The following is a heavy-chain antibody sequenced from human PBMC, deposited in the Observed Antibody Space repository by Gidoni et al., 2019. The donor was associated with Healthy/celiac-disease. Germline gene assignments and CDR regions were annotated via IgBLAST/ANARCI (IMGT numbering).Heavy chain of an antibody. J-gene: IGHJ4*02. V-gene: IGHV1-8*01. Sequence: QVQLVQSGAEVKKPGASVKVSCKASGYTFTSYDINWVRQAPGQGLEWMGWMNPNSGNTGYAQKFQGRVTMTRNTSISTAYMELSSLRSEDTAVYYCAREASGFHSNWADYWGQGTLVTVSS. CDR2: MNPNSGNT. D-gene: IGHD4-4*01. CDR1: GYTFTSYD. CDR3: AREASGFHSNWADY.